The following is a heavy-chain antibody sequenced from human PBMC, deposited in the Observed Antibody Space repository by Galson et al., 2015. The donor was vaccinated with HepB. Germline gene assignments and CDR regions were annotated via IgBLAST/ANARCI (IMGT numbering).Heavy chain of an antibody. D-gene: IGHD3-9*01. V-gene: IGHV5-10-1*01. J-gene: IGHJ6*02. CDR2: IDPSDSYT. CDR3: ARLSPYYDILNGQYYYYYYGMDV. Sequence: QSGAEVKKPGESLRISCKGSGYTFTSYWINWVRQMPGKGLEWMGTIDPSDSYTNYNPSFQGHVTISADKSINTAYLQWTSLKASDTAMYYCARLSPYYDILNGQYYYYYYGMDVWGQGTTVTVSS. CDR1: GYTFTSYW.